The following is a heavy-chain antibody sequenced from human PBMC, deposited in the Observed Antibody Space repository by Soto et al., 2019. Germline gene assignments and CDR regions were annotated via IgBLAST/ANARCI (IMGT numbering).Heavy chain of an antibody. J-gene: IGHJ6*02. D-gene: IGHD6-6*01. CDR3: ARDRAAREFHGMDV. V-gene: IGHV3-30-3*01. CDR2: ISYDGSNK. CDR1: GFTFSSYA. Sequence: GGSLRLSCAASGFTFSSYAMHWVRQAPGKGLEWVAVISYDGSNKYYADSVKGRFTISRDNSKNTLYLQMNSLRAEDTAVYYCARDRAAREFHGMDVWGQGTTVTVSS.